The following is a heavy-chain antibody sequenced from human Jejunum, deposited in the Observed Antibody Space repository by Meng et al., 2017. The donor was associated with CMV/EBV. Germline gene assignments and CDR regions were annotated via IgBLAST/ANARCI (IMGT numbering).Heavy chain of an antibody. Sequence: YAMSWVRQAPGKGLEWVSGISGSGGSTYYPDSVKGRFIISRDNSKNTLYLQMNSLRAEDTAVYYCAKDPTYMIFAVGIPIYFDYWGQGTLVTVSS. CDR3: AKDPTYMIFAVGIPIYFDY. D-gene: IGHD3/OR15-3a*01. J-gene: IGHJ4*02. CDR2: ISGSGGST. V-gene: IGHV3-23*01. CDR1: YA.